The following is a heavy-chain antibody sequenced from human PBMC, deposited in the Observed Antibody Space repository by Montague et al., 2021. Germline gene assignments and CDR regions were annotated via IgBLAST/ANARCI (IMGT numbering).Heavy chain of an antibody. V-gene: IGHV4-39*07. Sequence: SETLSLTCTVSGASITSNIYYWGWIRQSPGKGLEWIGSIYYSGNSFHQPSLKGRITMAVDTSKNQFSLKLSSVTAADTAIYYCARVFSSWYVGWFDPWGQGTLVTVSS. CDR1: GASITSNIYY. CDR3: ARVFSSWYVGWFDP. J-gene: IGHJ5*02. CDR2: IYYSGNS. D-gene: IGHD6-13*01.